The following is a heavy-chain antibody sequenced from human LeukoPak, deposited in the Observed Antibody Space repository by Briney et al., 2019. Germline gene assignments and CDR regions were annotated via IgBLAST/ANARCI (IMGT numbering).Heavy chain of an antibody. V-gene: IGHV4-34*01. J-gene: IGHJ3*02. CDR3: ASRGGDAFDI. D-gene: IGHD3-3*01. CDR2: INHSGST. CDR1: GGSFSGYY. Sequence: SETLSLTCAVYGGSFSGYYWSWIRQPPGKGLEWIGEINHSGSTNYNPSLKSRVTISVDTSKNQFSLKLSSVTAADTAVYYCASRGGDAFDIWGQGTMVTVSS.